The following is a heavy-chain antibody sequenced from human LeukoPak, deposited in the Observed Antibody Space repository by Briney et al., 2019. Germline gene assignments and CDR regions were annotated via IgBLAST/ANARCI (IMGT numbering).Heavy chain of an antibody. D-gene: IGHD4-17*01. CDR2: MNPNNGNT. Sequence: ASVKVSCKASGYTFTSYDINWVRQATGQGLEWMGWMNPNNGNTDYAQKFQGRVTLTRNTSISTAYMELSSLRSEDTAVYYCARDLTTGPYYYYYGMDVWGQGTTVTVSS. CDR3: ARDLTTGPYYYYYGMDV. J-gene: IGHJ6*02. V-gene: IGHV1-8*01. CDR1: GYTFTSYD.